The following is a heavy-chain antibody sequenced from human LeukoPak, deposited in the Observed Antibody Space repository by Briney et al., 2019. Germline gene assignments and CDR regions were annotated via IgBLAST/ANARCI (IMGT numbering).Heavy chain of an antibody. CDR3: ARDRGLGLAASDI. Sequence: SETLSLTCTVSGGSISSSSYYWGWIRQPPGKGLEWIGSIYYSGSTYYNPSLKSRVTISVDTSKNQFSLKLSSVTAADTAVYYCARDRGLGLAASDIWGQGTMVTVSS. V-gene: IGHV4-39*07. CDR1: GGSISSSSYY. CDR2: IYYSGST. D-gene: IGHD3/OR15-3a*01. J-gene: IGHJ3*02.